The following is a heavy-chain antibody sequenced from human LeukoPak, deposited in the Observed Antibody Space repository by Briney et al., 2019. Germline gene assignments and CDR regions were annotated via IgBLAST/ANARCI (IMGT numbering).Heavy chain of an antibody. D-gene: IGHD6-13*01. CDR3: ARGQDVGQQLVRGYDY. CDR1: GGSFSGYY. J-gene: IGHJ4*02. V-gene: IGHV4-34*01. Sequence: PSETLSLTCAVYGGSFSGYYWSWIRRPPGKGLEWIGEINHSGSTNYNPSLKSRVTISVDTSKNQFSLKLSSVTAADTAVYYCARGQDVGQQLVRGYDYWGQGTLVTVSS. CDR2: INHSGST.